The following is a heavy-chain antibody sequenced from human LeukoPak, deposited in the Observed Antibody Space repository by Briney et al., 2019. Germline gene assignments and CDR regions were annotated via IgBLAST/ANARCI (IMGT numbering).Heavy chain of an antibody. J-gene: IGHJ4*02. V-gene: IGHV3-9*01. D-gene: IGHD2-15*01. CDR3: AKAYCSGAGCQADY. CDR2: ISWNSGSI. CDR1: GFTFDDYA. Sequence: GGSLRLSCAASGFTFDDYAMHWVRQAPGKGLEWVSGISWNSGSIGYADYVKGRFTISRDNAKNSLYLQMNSLRAEDTALYYCAKAYCSGAGCQADYWGQGTLVTVSS.